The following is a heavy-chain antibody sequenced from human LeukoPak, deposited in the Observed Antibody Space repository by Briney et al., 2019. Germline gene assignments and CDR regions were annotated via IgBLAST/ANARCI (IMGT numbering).Heavy chain of an antibody. V-gene: IGHV3-53*01. CDR3: ARGASVSTPELFDY. D-gene: IGHD5/OR15-5a*01. CDR2: IYSGGSP. CDR1: GFTVSSNY. J-gene: IGHJ4*02. Sequence: GRSLRLSCAASGFTVSSNYMSWVRQAPGKGLEWVSVIYSGGSPYYADSVKGRFTISRDNSKNTLFLQMNSLRAEDTAVYYCARGASVSTPELFDYWGQGTLVTVSS.